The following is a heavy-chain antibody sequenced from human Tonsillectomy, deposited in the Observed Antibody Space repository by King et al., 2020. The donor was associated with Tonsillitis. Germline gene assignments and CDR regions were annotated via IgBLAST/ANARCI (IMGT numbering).Heavy chain of an antibody. J-gene: IGHJ6*02. Sequence: VQLVESGGGVVQPGRSLRLSCAASGFTFSSYGMHWVRQAPGKGLEWVAFISYDGSNKYYAASVKGRFTISRDNSKNTLYLQMNSLRAEDTAVYYCAKHRLKNSDYAYYGMAVWGQGTTVTVSS. CDR2: ISYDGSNK. CDR3: AKHRLKNSDYAYYGMAV. CDR1: GFTFSSYG. V-gene: IGHV3-30*18. D-gene: IGHD5-12*01.